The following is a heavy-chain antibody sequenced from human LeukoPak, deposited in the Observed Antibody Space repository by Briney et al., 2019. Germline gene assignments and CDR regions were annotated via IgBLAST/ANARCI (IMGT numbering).Heavy chain of an antibody. CDR2: IYFSGRT. CDR1: GGSISSSSYY. D-gene: IGHD3-10*01. CDR3: ARDNPYGSGTDY. Sequence: SETLSLTCNVSGGSISSSSYYWGWIRQPPGKGLEWIGSIYFSGRTYYNMSLKSRVTISIDTSKNQFSLKVNSVTAADTAVYYCARDNPYGSGTDYWGQGTLVTVSS. J-gene: IGHJ4*02. V-gene: IGHV4-39*07.